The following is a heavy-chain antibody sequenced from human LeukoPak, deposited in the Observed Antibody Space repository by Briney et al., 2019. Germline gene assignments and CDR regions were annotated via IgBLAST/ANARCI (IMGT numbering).Heavy chain of an antibody. D-gene: IGHD1-26*01. CDR2: IIPIFGTA. Sequence: SVKVSCKASGGTFSSYAISWVRQAPGQGLEWMGGIIPIFGTANYAQKFQGRVTITADESTSTAYMELSSLRSEDTAVYYCARSIVGARAFDIWGQGTMVTVSS. CDR1: GGTFSSYA. CDR3: ARSIVGARAFDI. V-gene: IGHV1-69*13. J-gene: IGHJ3*02.